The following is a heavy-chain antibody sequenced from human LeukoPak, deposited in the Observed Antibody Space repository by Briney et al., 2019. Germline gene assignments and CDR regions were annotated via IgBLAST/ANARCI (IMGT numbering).Heavy chain of an antibody. V-gene: IGHV3-73*01. CDR1: GFTFSGSA. CDR2: IRSKANSYAT. J-gene: IGHJ6*03. Sequence: GGSLRLSCAASGFTFSGSAMHWVRQASGKGLEWVGRIRSKANSYATAYAASVKGRFTISRDDSKNTAYLQMNSLRAEDTAVYYCAKGRYCTNGVCAARYYYYYMDVWGKGTTVTVSS. CDR3: AKGRYCTNGVCAARYYYYYMDV. D-gene: IGHD2-8*01.